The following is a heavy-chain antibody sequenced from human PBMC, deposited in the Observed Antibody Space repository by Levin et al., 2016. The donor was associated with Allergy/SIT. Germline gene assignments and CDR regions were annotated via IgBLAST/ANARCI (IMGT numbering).Heavy chain of an antibody. J-gene: IGHJ4*02. Sequence: GESLKISCAASGFTFNNYAMHWVRQAPGKGLEWVAVIWYDGSNKYYADSVKGRFTISRDNSKNTLYLQMNSLRAEDTAVYYCAKGLTPYYVFDYWGQGTLVTVSS. V-gene: IGHV3-33*03. CDR3: AKGLTPYYVFDY. D-gene: IGHD3-16*01. CDR2: IWYDGSNK. CDR1: GFTFNNYA.